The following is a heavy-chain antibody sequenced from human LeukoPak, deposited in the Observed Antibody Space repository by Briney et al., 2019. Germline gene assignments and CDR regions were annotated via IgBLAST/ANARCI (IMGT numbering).Heavy chain of an antibody. CDR1: GFTFSSYA. CDR3: AKATSRFVVYYFDY. CDR2: ISGSGAST. V-gene: IGHV3-23*01. J-gene: IGHJ4*02. Sequence: GGSLRLSYAASGFTFSSYAMSWVRQAPGKGLEWVSSISGSGASTYYADSVKGRFTISRDNSKSTLYLQMNSLRVEDTAVYYCAKATSRFVVYYFDYWGQGTLVTVSS. D-gene: IGHD5-12*01.